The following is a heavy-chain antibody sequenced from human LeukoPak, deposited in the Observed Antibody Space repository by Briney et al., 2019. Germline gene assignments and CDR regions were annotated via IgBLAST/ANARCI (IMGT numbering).Heavy chain of an antibody. J-gene: IGHJ4*02. CDR3: ASFGYSGSYPYFDY. CDR1: GGSISSYY. CDR2: IYYSGST. V-gene: IGHV4-59*12. Sequence: SETLSLTCTVSGGSISSYYWSWIRQPPGKGLEWIGYIYYSGSTNYNPSLKSRVTISVDTSKNQFSLKLSSVTAADTAVYYCASFGYSGSYPYFDYWGQGTLVTVSS. D-gene: IGHD1-26*01.